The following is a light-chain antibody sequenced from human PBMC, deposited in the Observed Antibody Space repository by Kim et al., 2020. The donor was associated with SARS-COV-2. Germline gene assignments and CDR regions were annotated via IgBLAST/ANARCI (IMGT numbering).Light chain of an antibody. CDR2: GAS. V-gene: IGKV3-15*01. CDR1: QSINSK. Sequence: PGERAHLSGRASQSINSKLAWYQQKPGQAPRLLIYGASTRATGIPARFSGSGSGTEFTLTISSLQSEDFAVYYCQQFDKWPLTFGGGTKVDIK. CDR3: QQFDKWPLT. J-gene: IGKJ4*02.